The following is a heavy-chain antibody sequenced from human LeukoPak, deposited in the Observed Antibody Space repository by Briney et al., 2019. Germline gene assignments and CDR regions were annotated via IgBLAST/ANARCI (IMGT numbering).Heavy chain of an antibody. D-gene: IGHD4-17*01. J-gene: IGHJ4*02. CDR2: INPNSGGT. Sequence: ASVKVSCKVSGYSFTSNYMHWVRQAPGQGLEWMGWINPNSGGTNYAQKFQGWVTMTRDTSISTAYMELSRLRSDDTAVYYCARAVTTYIAFDYWGQGTLVTVSS. CDR3: ARAVTTYIAFDY. CDR1: GYSFTSNY. V-gene: IGHV1-2*04.